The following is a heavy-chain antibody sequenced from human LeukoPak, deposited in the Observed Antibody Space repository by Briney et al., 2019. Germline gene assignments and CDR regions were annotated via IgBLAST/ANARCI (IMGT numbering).Heavy chain of an antibody. CDR2: TSYDGGDK. V-gene: IGHV3-30*04. CDR3: ATRIAAAGMNDY. D-gene: IGHD6-13*01. CDR1: GFTFSTYA. J-gene: IGHJ4*02. Sequence: PGRSLRLSCAASGFTFSTYAIHWVRQAPGKGLEWVAVTSYDGGDKYYADSVKGRFTISRDNSKNTLYLQMNSLRAEDTAVYYCATRIAAAGMNDYWGQGTLVTVSS.